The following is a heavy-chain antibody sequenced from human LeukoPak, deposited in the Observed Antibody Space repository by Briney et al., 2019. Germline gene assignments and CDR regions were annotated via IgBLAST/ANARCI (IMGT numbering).Heavy chain of an antibody. D-gene: IGHD2-2*01. CDR2: ISSSSTST. V-gene: IGHV3-11*06. Sequence: GGSLRLSCAASGFTFSDYYMSWIRQAPGKGLEWISYISSSSTSTNYADSVKGRFTISRDNAKNSLSLQMNSLRAEDTAVYYCARDFGRTSDWQPRLYYGMDVWGQGTTVTVSS. J-gene: IGHJ6*02. CDR1: GFTFSDYY. CDR3: ARDFGRTSDWQPRLYYGMDV.